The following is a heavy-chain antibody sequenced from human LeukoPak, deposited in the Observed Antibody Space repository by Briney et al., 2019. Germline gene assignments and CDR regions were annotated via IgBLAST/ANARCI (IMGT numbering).Heavy chain of an antibody. V-gene: IGHV4-39*07. J-gene: IGHJ1*01. CDR1: GGSISCSNYY. CDR3: ARDYRLTQIQY. CDR2: IYYTGST. D-gene: IGHD1-26*01. Sequence: SETLSLTCTVSGGSISCSNYYWGWIRQPPGNGLEWIGSIYYTGSTYYNPSLKSRVTISVDTSKNQFSLRLSSVTAADTAVYYCARDYRLTQIQYWGQGTLVTVSS.